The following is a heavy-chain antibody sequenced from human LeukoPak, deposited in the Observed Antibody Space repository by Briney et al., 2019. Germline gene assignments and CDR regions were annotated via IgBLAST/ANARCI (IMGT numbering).Heavy chain of an antibody. CDR1: GGSIISYY. V-gene: IGHV4-59*01. CDR3: ARGYSSSWAVFDF. CDR2: IYSSGST. Sequence: SEALSLTCTVSGGSIISYYWSWIRRPPGEGLECSRYIYSSGSTTYHPSLKSRVTTSVATSKTQFSLKLSSVTAADTAVYSCARGYSSSWAVFDFWGHGTLVTVSS. D-gene: IGHD6-13*01. J-gene: IGHJ4*01.